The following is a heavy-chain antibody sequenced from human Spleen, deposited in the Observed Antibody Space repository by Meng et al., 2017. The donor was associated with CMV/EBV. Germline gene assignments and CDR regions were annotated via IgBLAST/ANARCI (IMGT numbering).Heavy chain of an antibody. J-gene: IGHJ6*02. CDR2: INQDGSEK. CDR1: GFTFGNYW. V-gene: IGHV3-7*03. Sequence: GESLKISCAGSGFTFGNYWLTWVRQAPGKGLEWVASINQDGSEKYYVASVKGRFTVSRDNAKNLLYLQMNTLRAEDTAVYYCARETHNEFWNGYLYYGMDVWGQGTTVTVSS. CDR3: ARETHNEFWNGYLYYGMDV. D-gene: IGHD3/OR15-3a*01.